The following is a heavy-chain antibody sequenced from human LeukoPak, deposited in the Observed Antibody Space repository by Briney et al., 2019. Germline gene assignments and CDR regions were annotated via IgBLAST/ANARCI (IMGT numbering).Heavy chain of an antibody. Sequence: SETLSLTCAVYGGSFSGYYWSWIRQPPGKGLEWIGEINHSGSTNYNPSLKSRVTISVDTSKDQFSLELSSVTAADTAVYYCARGVRIAARRNDAFDIWGQGTMVTVSS. D-gene: IGHD6-6*01. CDR2: INHSGST. J-gene: IGHJ3*02. V-gene: IGHV4-34*01. CDR3: ARGVRIAARRNDAFDI. CDR1: GGSFSGYY.